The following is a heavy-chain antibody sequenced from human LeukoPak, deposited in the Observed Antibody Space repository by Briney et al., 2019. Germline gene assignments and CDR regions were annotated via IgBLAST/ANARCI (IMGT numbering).Heavy chain of an antibody. J-gene: IGHJ6*03. CDR1: GGSISSSDYY. CDR2: IYHSGST. V-gene: IGHV4-39*07. Sequence: PSETLSLTCTVSGGSISSSDYYWGWIRQPPGRGLEWIGSIYHSGSTYYNPPLKSRVTISVDTSKNQFSLKLSSVTAADTAVYYCARGGGYSYGYYYYMDVWGKGTTVTVSS. CDR3: ARGGGYSYGYYYYMDV. D-gene: IGHD5-18*01.